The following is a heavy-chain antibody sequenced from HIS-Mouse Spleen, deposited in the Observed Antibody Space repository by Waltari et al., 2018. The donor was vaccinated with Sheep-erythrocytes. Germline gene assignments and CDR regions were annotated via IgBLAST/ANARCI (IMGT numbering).Heavy chain of an antibody. CDR2: INRGGSST. D-gene: IGHD1-26*01. J-gene: IGHJ4*02. V-gene: IGHV3-74*01. CDR3: ARVASGATFDY. CDR1: GFTFSSYW. Sequence: EVQLVESGGGLVQPGGSLRLSCAASGFTFSSYWMHWVRQAPGKGLVGGSRINRGGSSTSYADSVKGRFTISRDNAKNSLYLQMNSLRAEDTAVYYCARVASGATFDYWGQGTLVTVSS.